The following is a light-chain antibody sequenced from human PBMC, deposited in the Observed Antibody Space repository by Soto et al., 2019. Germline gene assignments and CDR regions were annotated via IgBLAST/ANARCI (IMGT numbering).Light chain of an antibody. CDR1: QSLLHSNGYNY. CDR3: QQYNDWPPYT. Sequence: DIVMTQSPLSLPVTPGEPASISCRSSQSLLHSNGYNYLDWYLQKPGQSPQLLIYLGSNRASGVPDRFSGSGSGTEFTLTISSLQSEDFAVYYCQQYNDWPPYTFGQGTKVDIK. CDR2: LGS. V-gene: IGKV2-28*01. J-gene: IGKJ2*01.